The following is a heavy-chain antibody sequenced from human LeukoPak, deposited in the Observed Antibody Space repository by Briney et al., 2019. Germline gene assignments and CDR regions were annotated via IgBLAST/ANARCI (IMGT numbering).Heavy chain of an antibody. V-gene: IGHV3-23*01. CDR2: ISGSGGST. CDR3: ANRLGGVYFDY. Sequence: GGSMRLSCAASGFTFSSYAMSWVRQAPGKGLEWVSAISGSGGSTYYADSVKGRFTISRDNSKNTLYLQMNSLRAEDTAVYYCANRLGGVYFDYWGQGTLVTVSS. D-gene: IGHD3-10*01. J-gene: IGHJ4*02. CDR1: GFTFSSYA.